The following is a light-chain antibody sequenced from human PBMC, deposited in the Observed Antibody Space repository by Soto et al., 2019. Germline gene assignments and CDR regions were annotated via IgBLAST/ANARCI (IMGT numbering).Light chain of an antibody. V-gene: IGLV2-14*01. CDR2: EVS. J-gene: IGLJ7*01. CDR3: CSFTSTTTWV. CDR1: SSHAGGYNY. Sequence: QSVLTQPASVSGSPGQSITISCTATSSHAGGYNYVSWYRQHPGKSPKLMIYEVSHRPSGVSNRFSGSKSGNTASLTISGLQAEDEADYYCCSFTSTTTWVFGGGTQLTVL.